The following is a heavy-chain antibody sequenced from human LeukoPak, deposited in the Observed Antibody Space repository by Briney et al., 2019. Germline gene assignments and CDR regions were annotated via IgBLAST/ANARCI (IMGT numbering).Heavy chain of an antibody. CDR3: ARLPGIAAV. Sequence: SETLSLTCTVSGGSISSYHWRWIRQPPGKGLEWIGNIYASGSTNYNPSLESRVTISVDSSKTQISLKLISLTAADTAVYYCARLPGIAAVWGQGTLVTVSS. CDR1: GGSISSYH. D-gene: IGHD6-13*01. V-gene: IGHV4-4*09. CDR2: IYASGST. J-gene: IGHJ4*02.